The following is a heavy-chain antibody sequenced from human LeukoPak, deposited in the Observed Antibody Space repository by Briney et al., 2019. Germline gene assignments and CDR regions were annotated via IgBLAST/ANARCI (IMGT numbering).Heavy chain of an antibody. V-gene: IGHV3-30*02. Sequence: GGSLRLSCAASGFTFSSYGMHWVRQAPGKGLEGVAFIRYDGSNNYYADSVKGRFTISRDNSKNTLYLQMKSLRAEDTAVYYCAKGPYYDILTGYPNFDYWGQGTLVTVSS. J-gene: IGHJ4*02. D-gene: IGHD3-9*01. CDR3: AKGPYYDILTGYPNFDY. CDR2: IRYDGSNN. CDR1: GFTFSSYG.